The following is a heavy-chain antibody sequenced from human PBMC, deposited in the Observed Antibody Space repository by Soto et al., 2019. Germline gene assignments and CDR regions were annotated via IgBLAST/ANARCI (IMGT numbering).Heavy chain of an antibody. CDR3: ARLLTVAGTVYYYGMDV. V-gene: IGHV4-59*08. J-gene: IGHJ6*02. CDR1: GGSISSYY. D-gene: IGHD6-19*01. CDR2: IYYSGST. Sequence: SETLSLTCTVSGGSISSYYWSWIRQPPGKGLEWIGYIYYSGSTNYNPSLKSRVTVSVDTSKNQFSLKLSSVTAADTAVYYCARLLTVAGTVYYYGMDVWGQGTTVTVSS.